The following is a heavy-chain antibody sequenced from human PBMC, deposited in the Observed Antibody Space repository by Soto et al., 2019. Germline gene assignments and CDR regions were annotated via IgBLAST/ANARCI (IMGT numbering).Heavy chain of an antibody. CDR2: IHSGGDT. V-gene: IGHV3-66*01. D-gene: IGHD1-7*01. CDR1: GFAVSSNY. Sequence: EVQLVESGGDLVQPGGSLRLSCAASGFAVSSNYMTWVRQAPGKGLEWVSVIHSGGDTHYDDSLRGRFTISRDNSKNTLYLQMNSLRAEATAVYYCARSRTGTTYGGMDVWGKGTTVTVSS. J-gene: IGHJ6*01. CDR3: ARSRTGTTYGGMDV.